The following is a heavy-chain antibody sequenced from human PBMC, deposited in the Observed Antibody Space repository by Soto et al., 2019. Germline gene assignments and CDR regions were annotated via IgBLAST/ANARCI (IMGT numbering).Heavy chain of an antibody. Sequence: PAETLSLTCAVYGGSFIGYYCTLIRQTPVKWLEWIGEIHHSGRTNYNPSLKSRVSISADTSKTQFSLNLASVTAADTAVYYCARGECSSNYCFTRWALDIWGQGTVVTVSS. J-gene: IGHJ3*02. CDR1: GGSFIGYY. CDR2: IHHSGRT. V-gene: IGHV4-34*01. CDR3: ARGECSSNYCFTRWALDI. D-gene: IGHD2-2*01.